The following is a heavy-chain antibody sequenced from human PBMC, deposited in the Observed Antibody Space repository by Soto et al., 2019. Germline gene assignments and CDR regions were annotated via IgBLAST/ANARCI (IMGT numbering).Heavy chain of an antibody. CDR1: GYTFTSYG. V-gene: IGHV1-18*04. J-gene: IGHJ4*02. D-gene: IGHD6-19*01. CDR3: ARDSPSIAVAGSAGY. CDR2: ISAYNGNT. Sequence: QVQLVQSGAEVKKPGASVKVSCKASGYTFTSYGISWVRQAPGQGLEWMGWISAYNGNTNYAQKLQGRVTMTTVTSTSTAYMELRSLRADDTAVYYCARDSPSIAVAGSAGYWGQGTLVTVSS.